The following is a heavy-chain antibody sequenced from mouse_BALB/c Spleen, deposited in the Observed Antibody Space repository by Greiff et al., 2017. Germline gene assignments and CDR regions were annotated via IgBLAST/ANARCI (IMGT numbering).Heavy chain of an antibody. CDR2: INPDSSTI. V-gene: IGHV4-1*02. CDR3: ARSHYGYDYAMDY. Sequence: EVQVVESGGGLVQPGGSLKLSCAASGFDFSRYWMSWVRQAPGKGLEWIGEINPDSSTINYTPSLKDKFIISRDNAKNTLYLQMSKVRSEDTALYYCARSHYGYDYAMDYWGQGTSVTVSS. D-gene: IGHD1-2*01. J-gene: IGHJ4*01. CDR1: GFDFSRYW.